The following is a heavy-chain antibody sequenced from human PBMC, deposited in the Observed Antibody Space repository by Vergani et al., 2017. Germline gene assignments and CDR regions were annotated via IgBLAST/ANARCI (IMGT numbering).Heavy chain of an antibody. CDR2: VYYSGST. CDR1: GDSISSTSYY. CDR3: ATALVVPAPFFDY. Sequence: QLQLQESGPGLVKPSETLSLPCTVSGDSISSTSYYWGWLRQPPGKGLEWIGNVYYSGSTYYNPSLKSRVTISVDTSKNQFSLKLSSVTAADTAVYYGATALVVPAPFFDYWGQGTLVTVSS. V-gene: IGHV4-39*01. D-gene: IGHD2-2*01. J-gene: IGHJ4*02.